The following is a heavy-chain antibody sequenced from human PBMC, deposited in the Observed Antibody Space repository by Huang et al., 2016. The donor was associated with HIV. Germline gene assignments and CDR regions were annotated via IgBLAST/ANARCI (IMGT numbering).Heavy chain of an antibody. V-gene: IGHV1-69*13. J-gene: IGHJ5*02. Sequence: QVLLVQSGAEVRKPGSSVTVSCTAFGGTFRSYAISWVRQAPGQGLEWMGGIIRICGTAKYTQKFQGRVTITVDEATNTGYMELTRLTSEDTAVYYWARTAYSYGFRQGYNWFDPWGQGTPVTVSS. CDR1: GGTFRSYA. CDR3: ARTAYSYGFRQGYNWFDP. CDR2: IIRICGTA. D-gene: IGHD5-18*01.